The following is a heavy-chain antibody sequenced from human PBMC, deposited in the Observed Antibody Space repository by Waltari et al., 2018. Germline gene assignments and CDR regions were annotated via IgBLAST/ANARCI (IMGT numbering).Heavy chain of an antibody. J-gene: IGHJ5*02. CDR3: ATDPPHPLASSRFDV. CDR2: ILHRGSS. CDR1: GFSISSGYY. V-gene: IGHV4-38-2*02. Sequence: QVQLQESGPGLVKPSETLSLTCAVSGFSISSGYYWGWIRQPPGKGLEWIGSILHRGSSYYNPSLESRVTISVDTPKTQLSLNLDSVTATDTAVYYCATDPPHPLASSRFDVWGQGIMVIVSS.